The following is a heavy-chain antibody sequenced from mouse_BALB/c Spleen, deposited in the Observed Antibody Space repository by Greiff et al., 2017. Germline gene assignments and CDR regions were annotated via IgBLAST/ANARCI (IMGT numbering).Heavy chain of an antibody. D-gene: IGHD1-2*01. CDR3: ARESGYNREYFDV. CDR1: GFNIKDTY. J-gene: IGHJ1*01. V-gene: IGHV14-3*02. CDR2: IDPANGNT. Sequence: VQLKESGAELVKPGASVKLSCTASGFNIKDTYMHWVKQRPEQGLEWIGRIDPANGNTKYDPKFQGKATITADTSSNTAYLQLSSLTSEDTAVYYCARESGYNREYFDVWGAGTTVTVSS.